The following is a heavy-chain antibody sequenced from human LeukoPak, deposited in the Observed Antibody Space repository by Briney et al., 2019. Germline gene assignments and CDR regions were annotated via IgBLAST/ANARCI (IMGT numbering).Heavy chain of an antibody. J-gene: IGHJ4*02. Sequence: SETLSLTCTVSGSSISSSSYYWGWIRQPPGKGLEWIGSIYYSGSTYYNPSLKSRVTISVDTSKNQFSLKLSSVTAADTAVYYCARADTAMVQVDYWGQGTLVTVSS. CDR2: IYYSGST. CDR1: GSSISSSSYY. V-gene: IGHV4-39*07. CDR3: ARADTAMVQVDY. D-gene: IGHD5-18*01.